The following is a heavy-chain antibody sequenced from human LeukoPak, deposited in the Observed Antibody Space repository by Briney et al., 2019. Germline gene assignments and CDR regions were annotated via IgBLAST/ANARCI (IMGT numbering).Heavy chain of an antibody. Sequence: PSETLFLNCAGYGGSFSGYYWSWIRQPPGKGLEWIGEINHSGSANYNPSLKSRVTISVDTSKNQFSLKLSSVTAADTAVYYCARGPYYYGSGSYPWGQGTLVTVSS. J-gene: IGHJ4*02. CDR2: INHSGSA. D-gene: IGHD3-10*01. V-gene: IGHV4-34*01. CDR3: ARGPYYYGSGSYP. CDR1: GGSFSGYY.